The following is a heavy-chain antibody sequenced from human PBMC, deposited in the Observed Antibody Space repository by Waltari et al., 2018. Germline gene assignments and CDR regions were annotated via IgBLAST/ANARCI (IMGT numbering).Heavy chain of an antibody. CDR3: ARGDGDSSGYYRDDAFDI. CDR2: IIPIFGTA. V-gene: IGHV1-69*08. J-gene: IGHJ3*02. CDR1: GGTFSSYA. Sequence: QVQLVQSGAEVKKPGSSVKVSCKASGGTFSSYAISWVRQAPGQGLEWMGRIIPIFGTANYAQKFQGRVTITADKSTSTAYMELSSLRSEDTAVYYCARGDGDSSGYYRDDAFDIWGQGTMVTVSS. D-gene: IGHD3-22*01.